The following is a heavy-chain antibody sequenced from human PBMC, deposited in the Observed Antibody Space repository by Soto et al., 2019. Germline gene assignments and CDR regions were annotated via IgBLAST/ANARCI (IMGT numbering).Heavy chain of an antibody. V-gene: IGHV3-23*01. CDR1: GFTFSSYA. D-gene: IGHD6-13*01. CDR2: ISGSGGST. J-gene: IGHJ4*02. CDR3: AKRPRIAAAGSYYFDY. Sequence: EVQLLESGGGLVQPGGSLRLSCAASGFTFSSYAMSWVRQAPGKGLEWVSAISGSGGSTYYADSVKGRFTISRDNSKNTLYLQMNSLRAEDTAVYYCAKRPRIAAAGSYYFDYWGQGTLLTVSS.